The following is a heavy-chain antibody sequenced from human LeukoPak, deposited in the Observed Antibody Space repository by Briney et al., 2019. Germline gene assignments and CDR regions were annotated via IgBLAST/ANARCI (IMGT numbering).Heavy chain of an antibody. CDR2: ISSSSSTI. D-gene: IGHD6-6*01. CDR1: GFTFSSYS. Sequence: GGSLRLSCAASGFTFSSYSMNWVRQAPGKGLEWVSYISSSSSTIYYADSVKGRFTISRDNAKNSLYLQMNSLRAEDTAVYYCARHGRGSSSSRNYYYYYMDVWGKGTTVTVSS. CDR3: ARHGRGSSSSRNYYYYYMDV. J-gene: IGHJ6*03. V-gene: IGHV3-48*04.